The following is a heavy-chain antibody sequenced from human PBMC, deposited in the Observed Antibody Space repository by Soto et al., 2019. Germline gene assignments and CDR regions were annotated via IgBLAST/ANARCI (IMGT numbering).Heavy chain of an antibody. CDR1: GYTFTSYG. Sequence: QVQLVQSGAEVKKPGASVKVSCKASGYTFTSYGISWVRQAPGQGREGMGWISAYNGNTNYAQKLQGRVTMTTDTSPSKGYMELRSLRSDDTAVYYCAGGYRSGWEPHMDVWGKGTTVTVSS. V-gene: IGHV1-18*01. J-gene: IGHJ6*03. CDR3: AGGYRSGWEPHMDV. CDR2: ISAYNGNT. D-gene: IGHD6-19*01.